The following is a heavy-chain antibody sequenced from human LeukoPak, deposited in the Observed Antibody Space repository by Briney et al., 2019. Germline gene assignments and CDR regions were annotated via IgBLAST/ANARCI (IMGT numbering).Heavy chain of an antibody. CDR3: ASLITVTTKGYYYGMDV. J-gene: IGHJ6*02. V-gene: IGHV3-53*01. CDR1: GFTVSSNY. D-gene: IGHD4-17*01. Sequence: TGGSLRLSCAASGFTVSSNYMSWVRQAPGKGLEWVSVIYSGGSTYYADSVKGRFTISRDNAKNSLYLQMNSLRAEDTAVNYCASLITVTTKGYYYGMDVWGQGTTVTVSS. CDR2: IYSGGST.